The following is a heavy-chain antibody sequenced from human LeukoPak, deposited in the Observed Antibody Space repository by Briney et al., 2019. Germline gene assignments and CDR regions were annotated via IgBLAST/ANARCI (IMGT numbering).Heavy chain of an antibody. CDR3: AKNKGQLVPNYCMNV. CDR1: GFSLSTFA. Sequence: GGSLRLSCKASGFSLSTFAMSWVRRAPGRGLELVPPLSSSGSRTYYAESVKGRFTISRDTSMNTVFLQMNSLRGDDTAIYYCAKNKGQLVPNYCMNVWGKGTTVTVS. D-gene: IGHD2/OR15-2a*01. CDR2: LSSSGSRT. V-gene: IGHV3-23*01. J-gene: IGHJ6*03.